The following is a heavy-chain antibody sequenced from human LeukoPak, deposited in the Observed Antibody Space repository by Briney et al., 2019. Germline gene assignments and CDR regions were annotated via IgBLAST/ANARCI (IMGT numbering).Heavy chain of an antibody. CDR3: ARPGYCSSTSCYRFARYFDY. CDR2: IYYSGST. Sequence: PSETLSLTCTVSGGSISSYYWSWIRQPPGKGLEWIGYIYYSGSTNYNPSLKSRVTISVDTSKNQLSLKLSSVTAADTAVYYCARPGYCSSTSCYRFARYFDYWGQGTLVTVSS. D-gene: IGHD2-2*02. CDR1: GGSISSYY. J-gene: IGHJ4*02. V-gene: IGHV4-59*12.